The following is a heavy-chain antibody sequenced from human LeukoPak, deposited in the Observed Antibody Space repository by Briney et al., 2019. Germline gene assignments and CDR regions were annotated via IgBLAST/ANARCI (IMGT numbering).Heavy chain of an antibody. Sequence: GGSLRLSCAASGFTFSTYSMNWVRQAPGKGLEWVSSISTSSSYIYYADSVKGRFTISRDNAKNSLYLQMNSLRAEDTAVYYCAELGITMIGGVWGKGTTVTISS. D-gene: IGHD3-10*02. CDR1: GFTFSTYS. CDR2: ISTSSSYI. J-gene: IGHJ6*04. V-gene: IGHV3-21*01. CDR3: AELGITMIGGV.